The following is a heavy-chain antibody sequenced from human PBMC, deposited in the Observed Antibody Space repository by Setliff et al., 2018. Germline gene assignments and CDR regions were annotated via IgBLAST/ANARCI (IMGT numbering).Heavy chain of an antibody. V-gene: IGHV4-39*01. CDR3: ARIMYSSSWYRFLDY. CDR2: IYYSGNT. Sequence: NPSETLSLTCTVSGASISSSNNYWGWIRQPPGKGLEWIANIYYSGNTYYNPSLKSRVTISVDTSKNQFSLKLSSVTAADTALYYCARIMYSSSWYRFLDYWGQGIMVTVSS. J-gene: IGHJ4*02. D-gene: IGHD6-13*01. CDR1: GASISSSNNY.